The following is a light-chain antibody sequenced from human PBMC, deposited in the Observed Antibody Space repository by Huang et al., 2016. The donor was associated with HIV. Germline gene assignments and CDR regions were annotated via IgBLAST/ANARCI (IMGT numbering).Light chain of an antibody. CDR1: N. CDR3: QQYNNWRT. J-gene: IGKJ1*01. V-gene: IGKV3-15*01. CDR2: GTS. Sequence: EIVMTQSPATLSVSPGERATLSCSNLAWYQQKPGQAPRLLIYGTSTRATGIPARFSGSGSGTEFTLTISSLQSEDFAVYYCQQYNNWRTFGQGTKVEIK.